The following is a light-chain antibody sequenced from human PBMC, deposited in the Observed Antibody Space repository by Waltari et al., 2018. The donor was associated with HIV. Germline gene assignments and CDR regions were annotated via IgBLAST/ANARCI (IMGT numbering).Light chain of an antibody. V-gene: IGLV2-14*01. Sequence: QSALTQPAAVSGSPGQSITISCTGTSSDGGGYNYVSWYQQHPGKAPKLMIYDVSNRASGVSIRFSGSKSGHTASLTISRLQAEDEADYYCSSYTSSSTFYVVFGGGTKLTVL. CDR3: SSYTSSSTFYVV. CDR1: SSDGGGYNY. CDR2: DVS. J-gene: IGLJ2*01.